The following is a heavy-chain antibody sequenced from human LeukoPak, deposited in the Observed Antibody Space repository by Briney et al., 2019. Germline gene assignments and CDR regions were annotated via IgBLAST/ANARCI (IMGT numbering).Heavy chain of an antibody. V-gene: IGHV3-30*02. CDR2: IRHDGSNK. Sequence: GGSLRLTCAASGFTFSSYGMHWVRQAPGKGLEWVAFIRHDGSNKYYADSVKGRFTISRDNAKNSLYLQMNSLRAEDTAVYYCARAGNGYNFPYYFDYWGQGTLVTVSS. D-gene: IGHD5-24*01. J-gene: IGHJ4*02. CDR1: GFTFSSYG. CDR3: ARAGNGYNFPYYFDY.